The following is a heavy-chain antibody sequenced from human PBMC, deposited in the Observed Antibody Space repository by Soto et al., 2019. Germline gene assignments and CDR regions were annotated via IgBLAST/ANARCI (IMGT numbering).Heavy chain of an antibody. CDR3: AREYSLAVVAPGY. D-gene: IGHD3-22*01. CDR2: IRSKAYGGTT. Sequence: GGSLRLSCAASGFTFGDYAMSWFRQAPGKGLEWVGFIRSKAYGGTTEYAASVKGRFTISRDDSNSIAYLQMNSLKTEDTAVYYCAREYSLAVVAPGYWGQGILVTVSS. J-gene: IGHJ4*02. V-gene: IGHV3-49*03. CDR1: GFTFGDYA.